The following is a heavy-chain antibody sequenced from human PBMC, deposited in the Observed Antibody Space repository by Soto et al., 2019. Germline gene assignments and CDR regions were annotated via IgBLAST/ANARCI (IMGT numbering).Heavy chain of an antibody. D-gene: IGHD6-6*01. CDR1: VGTFSNYA. CDR2: FIPVVGTT. CDR3: ARSIGSSSFDFDF. J-gene: IGHJ4*02. V-gene: IGHV1-69*01. Sequence: QVQLVQSGAEVKKPGSSVKVSCKASVGTFSNYAISWVRQAPGQGLEWMGGFIPVVGTTHYAQKFEGRVTITADDSTNTDMELRGLRSEDTALYYCARSIGSSSFDFDFWGQGTLITVSS.